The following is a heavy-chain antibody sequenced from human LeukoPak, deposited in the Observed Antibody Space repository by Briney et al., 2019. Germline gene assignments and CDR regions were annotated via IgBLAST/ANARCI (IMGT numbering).Heavy chain of an antibody. V-gene: IGHV4-38-2*01. CDR2: IYHSGST. D-gene: IGHD6-13*01. CDR3: ARQRGSSSWFYYFDY. Sequence: SETLSLTCAVSGYSISSGYYWGWIRQPPGKGLEWIGRIYHSGSTYYNPSLKSRVTISVDTSKNQFSLKLSSVTAADTAVYYCARQRGSSSWFYYFDYWGQGTLVTVSS. CDR1: GYSISSGYY. J-gene: IGHJ4*02.